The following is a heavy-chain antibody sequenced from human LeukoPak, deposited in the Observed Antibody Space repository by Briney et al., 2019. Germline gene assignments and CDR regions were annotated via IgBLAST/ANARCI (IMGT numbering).Heavy chain of an antibody. V-gene: IGHV1-18*04. CDR1: GYTFASYG. CDR2: ISAYNGNT. Sequence: ASVKVSCKASGYTFASYGISWVRQAPGQGLEWMGWISAYNGNTNYAQKLQGRATMTTDTSTSTAYMELRSLRSDDTAVYYCARVLRYDILTSNWFDPWGQGTLVTVSS. J-gene: IGHJ5*02. CDR3: ARVLRYDILTSNWFDP. D-gene: IGHD3-9*01.